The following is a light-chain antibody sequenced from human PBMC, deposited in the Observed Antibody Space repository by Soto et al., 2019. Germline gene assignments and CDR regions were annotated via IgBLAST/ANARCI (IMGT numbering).Light chain of an antibody. CDR1: SSDVGGYNY. CDR2: EVD. J-gene: IGLJ2*01. Sequence: QSVLTQPASVSGSPGQSITISCTGTSSDVGGYNYVSWYQQHPGKAPKLMIYEVDNRPSGVSNRFSGSKSGNTASLTISGLQAEDEAEYYCSSYRTSSTPVIFGGGTKLTVL. V-gene: IGLV2-14*01. CDR3: SSYRTSSTPVI.